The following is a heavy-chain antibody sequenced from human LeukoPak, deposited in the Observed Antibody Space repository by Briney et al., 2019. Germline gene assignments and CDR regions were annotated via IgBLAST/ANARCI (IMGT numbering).Heavy chain of an antibody. D-gene: IGHD2-2*01. J-gene: IGHJ5*02. Sequence: SETLSLTCTVSGDSISSHYWTWIRQSPGKGLEWIAYFYYSGNTRYDPSLGSRITMSADTSKNHLSLKLSSVTAADTAVYYCARRVEECSSTTCYAYFDPWGQGAQVTVSS. V-gene: IGHV4-59*08. CDR2: FYYSGNT. CDR3: ARRVEECSSTTCYAYFDP. CDR1: GDSISSHY.